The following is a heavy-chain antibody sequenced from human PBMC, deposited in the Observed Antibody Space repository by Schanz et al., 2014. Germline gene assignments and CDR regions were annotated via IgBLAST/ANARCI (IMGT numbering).Heavy chain of an antibody. CDR1: GFPFSYYT. CDR2: IGRRGQVI. D-gene: IGHD3-16*01. CDR3: ARSYHDDDDYTRALDM. J-gene: IGHJ3*02. V-gene: IGHV3-21*01. Sequence: VESGGGLVKPGGSLRLSCAVSGFPFSYYTMNWVRQAPGKGPEWVACIGRRGQVIYYADSMEGRFTISRDNAQNSRFLQMNSLRVEDTAGYYCARSYHDDDDYTRALDMWGQGTMVTVSS.